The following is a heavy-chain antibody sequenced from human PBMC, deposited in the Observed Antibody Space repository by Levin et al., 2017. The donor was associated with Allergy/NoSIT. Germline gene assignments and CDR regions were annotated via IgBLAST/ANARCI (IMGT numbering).Heavy chain of an antibody. V-gene: IGHV3-30*04. CDR2: ISNDGGNK. J-gene: IGHJ6*02. Sequence: GESLKISCADSGFTFRSYPMHWVRQAPGKGLEWVAVISNDGGNKYYADSVKGRFTISRDNSKNTLYLQMNSLRPEEAAVDFCARGGGGSGPYYFYCYGMDVWGQGTTVTVSS. CDR1: GFTFRSYP. D-gene: IGHD2-15*01. CDR3: ARGGGGSGPYYFYCYGMDV.